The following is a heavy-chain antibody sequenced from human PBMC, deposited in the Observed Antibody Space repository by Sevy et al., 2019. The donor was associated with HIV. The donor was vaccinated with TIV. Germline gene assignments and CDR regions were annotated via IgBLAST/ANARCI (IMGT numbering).Heavy chain of an antibody. CDR1: GFTFSSYS. V-gene: IGHV3-48*02. CDR3: ARGYCSSTSCYWENWFDP. D-gene: IGHD2-2*01. CDR2: ISSSSSTI. J-gene: IGHJ5*02. Sequence: GGSLRLSCAASGFTFSSYSMNWVRQAPGKGLEWVSYISSSSSTIYYADSVKGRFTISRDNAKNSLYLQMNGLRDEDTAVYYCARGYCSSTSCYWENWFDPWGQGTLVTVSS.